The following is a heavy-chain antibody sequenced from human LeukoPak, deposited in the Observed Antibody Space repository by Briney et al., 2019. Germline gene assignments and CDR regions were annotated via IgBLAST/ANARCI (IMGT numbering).Heavy chain of an antibody. CDR2: IIPILGIA. D-gene: IGHD3-22*01. CDR3: AKYVHGSVYSPDFDY. CDR1: GGTFSSYA. J-gene: IGHJ4*02. V-gene: IGHV1-69*04. Sequence: SVKVSCKASGGTFSSYAISWVRQAPGQGLEWMGRIIPILGIANYAQKFQGRVTVTADKSTSTAYMELSSLRSEDTAVYYCAKYVHGSVYSPDFDYWAKEPRVTVS.